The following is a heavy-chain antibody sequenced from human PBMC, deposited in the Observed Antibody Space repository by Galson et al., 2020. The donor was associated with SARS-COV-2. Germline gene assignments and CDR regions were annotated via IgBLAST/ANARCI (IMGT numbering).Heavy chain of an antibody. D-gene: IGHD5-18*01. J-gene: IGHJ4*02. Sequence: ASETLSLTCTVSGYSISSGYYWGWIRQPPGKGLEWIGSIYHSGSTYYNQSLKSRVTISVDTSKNQFSLKLSSVTAADTAVYYCATTLVYSYGLFDYWGQGTLVTVSS. CDR3: ATTLVYSYGLFDY. V-gene: IGHV4-38-2*02. CDR2: IYHSGST. CDR1: GYSISSGYY.